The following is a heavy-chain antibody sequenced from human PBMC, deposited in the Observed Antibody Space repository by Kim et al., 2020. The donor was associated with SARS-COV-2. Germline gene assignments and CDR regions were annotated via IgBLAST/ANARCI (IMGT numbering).Heavy chain of an antibody. J-gene: IGHJ4*02. CDR1: GGSISSGGYY. V-gene: IGHV4-31*03. CDR3: ARARVRAMIVVGSFDY. Sequence: SETLSLTCTVSGGSISSGGYYWSWIRQHPGNGLEWIGYIYYSGSTYYNPSLKSRVTISVDTSKNQFSLKLSSLTAAVTAVYYCARARVRAMIVVGSFDYWCQGTLVTVSS. CDR2: IYYSGST. D-gene: IGHD3-22*01.